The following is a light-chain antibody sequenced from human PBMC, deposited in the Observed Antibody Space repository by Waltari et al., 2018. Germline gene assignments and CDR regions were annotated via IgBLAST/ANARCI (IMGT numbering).Light chain of an antibody. J-gene: IGLJ2*01. CDR2: DVT. V-gene: IGLV2-23*02. Sequence: QSALTQPASVSGSPGQSITISCTGTSSDVGGYNLVPWYQQQPGKGPQLILYDVTERPSGVSVRFSGSKSGNTASLTISGLQADDEGDYYCCSFSGDKSHVIFGGGTKVTVL. CDR1: SSDVGGYNL. CDR3: CSFSGDKSHVI.